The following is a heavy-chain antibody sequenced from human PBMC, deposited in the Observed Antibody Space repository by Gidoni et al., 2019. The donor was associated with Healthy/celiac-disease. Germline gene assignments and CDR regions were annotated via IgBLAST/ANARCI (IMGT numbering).Heavy chain of an antibody. CDR3: ARGRVTIFGVVIIPAYYYGMDV. Sequence: QVQLQQWGAGLLKPSETLSLTCAVYGGSFSGYYWSWIRQPPGKGLEWIGEINHSGSTNYNPSLKSRVTISVDTSKNQFSLKLSSVTAADTAVYYCARGRVTIFGVVIIPAYYYGMDVWGQGTTVTVSS. D-gene: IGHD3-3*01. CDR1: GGSFSGYY. CDR2: INHSGST. V-gene: IGHV4-34*01. J-gene: IGHJ6*02.